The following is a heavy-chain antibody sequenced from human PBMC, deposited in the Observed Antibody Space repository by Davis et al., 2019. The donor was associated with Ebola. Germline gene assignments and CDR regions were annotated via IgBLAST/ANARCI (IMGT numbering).Heavy chain of an antibody. CDR3: ARDKSEGIVVVVAAMGPGWFDP. V-gene: IGHV1-69*04. J-gene: IGHJ5*02. CDR2: IIPILGIA. Sequence: VKVSCKASGGTFSSYTISWVRQAPGQGLEWMGRIIPILGIANYAQKFQGRVTITADGSTSTAFMDLSSLRFEDTAVYYCARDKSEGIVVVVAAMGPGWFDPWGQGTLVTVSS. D-gene: IGHD2-15*01. CDR1: GGTFSSYT.